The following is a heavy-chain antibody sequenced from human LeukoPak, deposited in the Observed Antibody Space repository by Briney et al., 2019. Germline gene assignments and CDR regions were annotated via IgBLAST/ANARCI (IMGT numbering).Heavy chain of an antibody. CDR2: ISGGDGTVT. CDR3: VVHSSGSHRPFDY. D-gene: IGHD3-22*01. J-gene: IGHJ4*02. Sequence: GGSLRLSCAASGFTFSSYTMSWVRQAPGKGLEWVSAISGGDGTVTKYADYVKGRFTISRDNSKNTLYLQMSSLRAEDTAVYYCVVHSSGSHRPFDYWGQGTLVTVSS. CDR1: GFTFSSYT. V-gene: IGHV3-23*01.